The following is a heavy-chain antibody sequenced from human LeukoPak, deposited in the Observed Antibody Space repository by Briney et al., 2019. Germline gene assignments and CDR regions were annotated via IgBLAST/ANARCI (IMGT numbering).Heavy chain of an antibody. Sequence: SETLSLTCTVSGGSISSSSYYWGWIRQPPGKGLEWIGSIYYSGSTYYNPSLKSRVTISVDTSKNQFSLKLSSVTAADTAVYHCARDLKSYYGDAFDIWGQGTMVTVSS. D-gene: IGHD1-26*01. J-gene: IGHJ3*02. CDR1: GGSISSSSYY. V-gene: IGHV4-39*07. CDR2: IYYSGST. CDR3: ARDLKSYYGDAFDI.